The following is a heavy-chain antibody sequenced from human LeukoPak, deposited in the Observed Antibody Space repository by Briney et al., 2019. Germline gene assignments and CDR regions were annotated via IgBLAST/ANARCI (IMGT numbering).Heavy chain of an antibody. J-gene: IGHJ5*02. V-gene: IGHV1-8*01. D-gene: IGHD2-2*01. CDR1: GYTFTSYD. CDR2: MNPNSGNT. Sequence: ASVKVSCKASGYTFTSYDINWVRQATGQGLEWMGWMNPNSGNTGYAQKFQGRVTMTRNTSISTAYMELSSLRSEDTAVYYCARAPPSSGIVPAATEKGNWFDPWGQGTLVTVSP. CDR3: ARAPPSSGIVPAATEKGNWFDP.